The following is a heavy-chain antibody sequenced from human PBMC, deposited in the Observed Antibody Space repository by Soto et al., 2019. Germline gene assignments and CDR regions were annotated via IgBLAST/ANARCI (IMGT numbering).Heavy chain of an antibody. D-gene: IGHD5-18*01. CDR1: GCTYTSYG. CDR2: ISAYNGNT. J-gene: IGHJ4*02. CDR3: AKDPVIGYSYGYYSSAVDY. Sequence: ASVKVSCKASGCTYTSYGISWVRQAPGQGLEWMGWISAYNGNTNYAQKLQGRVTMTTDTSTSTAYMELRSLRAEDTAVYYCAKDPVIGYSYGYYSSAVDYWGQGTLVTVSS. V-gene: IGHV1-18*01.